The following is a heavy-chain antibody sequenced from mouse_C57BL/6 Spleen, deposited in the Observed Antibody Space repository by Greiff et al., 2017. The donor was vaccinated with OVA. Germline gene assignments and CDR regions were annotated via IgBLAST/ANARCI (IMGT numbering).Heavy chain of an antibody. Sequence: QVQLKQPGAELVMPGASVKLSCKASGYTFTSYWMHWVKQRPGQGLEWIGEIDPSDSYTNYNQKFKGKSTLTVDKSSSTAYMQLSSLTSEDSAVYYCARCGYGWYFDVWGTGTTVTVSS. V-gene: IGHV1-69*01. CDR3: ARCGYGWYFDV. D-gene: IGHD2-2*01. CDR1: GYTFTSYW. CDR2: IDPSDSYT. J-gene: IGHJ1*03.